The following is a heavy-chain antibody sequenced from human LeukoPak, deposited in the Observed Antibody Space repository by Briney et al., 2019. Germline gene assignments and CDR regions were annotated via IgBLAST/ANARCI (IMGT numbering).Heavy chain of an antibody. J-gene: IGHJ4*02. Sequence: QPGRSLRLSCAASGFTFSSYAMHWVRQAPGKGLEWVAVISYDGSNKYYADSVKGRFTISRDNSKNTLYLQMNSLRAEDTAVYYCARGGSSWYQRRLYYFDYWGQGTLVTVSS. V-gene: IGHV3-30*04. CDR2: ISYDGSNK. CDR1: GFTFSSYA. CDR3: ARGGSSWYQRRLYYFDY. D-gene: IGHD6-13*01.